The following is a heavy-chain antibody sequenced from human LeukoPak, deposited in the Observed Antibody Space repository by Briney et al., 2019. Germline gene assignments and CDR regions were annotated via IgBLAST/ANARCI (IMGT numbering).Heavy chain of an antibody. J-gene: IGHJ4*02. CDR2: INPNSGGT. Sequence: ASVKVSCTASGYTFTGYYMHWVRQAPGQGLEWMGWINPNSGGTNYAQKFQGRVTMTRDTSISTAYMELSRLRSDDTAVYYCARAYYYDSSGYYDSGEYYFDYWGQGTLVTVSS. CDR3: ARAYYYDSSGYYDSGEYYFDY. V-gene: IGHV1-2*02. D-gene: IGHD3-22*01. CDR1: GYTFTGYY.